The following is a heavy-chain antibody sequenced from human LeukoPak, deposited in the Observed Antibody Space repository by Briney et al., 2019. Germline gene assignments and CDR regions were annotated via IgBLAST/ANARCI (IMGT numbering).Heavy chain of an antibody. Sequence: ASETLSLTCTVSGYSISSGYYWGWIRQPPGKGLEWIGSIYHSGSTYYNPSLKSRVTISVDTSKNQFSLKLSSVTAADTAVYYCARYLSYMGGSYYDSSGYYYVDPWGQGTLVTVSS. V-gene: IGHV4-38-2*02. CDR3: ARYLSYMGGSYYDSSGYYYVDP. CDR1: GYSISSGYY. J-gene: IGHJ5*02. CDR2: IYHSGST. D-gene: IGHD3-22*01.